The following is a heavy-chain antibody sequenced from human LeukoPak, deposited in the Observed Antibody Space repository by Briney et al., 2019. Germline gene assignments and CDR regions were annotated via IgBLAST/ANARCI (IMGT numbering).Heavy chain of an antibody. Sequence: GGSLRLSCAASGFIFSNAWMSWVRQAPGEGLEWVGRIKSKTDGETTDYGAPVKGRFTISRDDSKTTLYLQMNSLKTEDTAVYYCATDRTADYDYWGQGTLVTVSS. CDR1: GFIFSNAW. J-gene: IGHJ4*02. V-gene: IGHV3-15*01. CDR3: ATDRTADYDY. D-gene: IGHD5-12*01. CDR2: IKSKTDGETT.